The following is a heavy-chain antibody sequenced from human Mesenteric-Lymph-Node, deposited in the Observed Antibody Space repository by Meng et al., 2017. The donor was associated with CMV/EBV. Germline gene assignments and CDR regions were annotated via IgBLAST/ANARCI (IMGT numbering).Heavy chain of an antibody. V-gene: IGHV3-33*08. Sequence: GESLKISCAASGFTFSSYSMNWVRQAPGKGLEWVAVIWHDGSTKYYADSVKGRFTISRDNSKNMLYLQMNSLRAEDTAVYYCAKWKREIDYYWYGMDVWGQGTTVTVSS. CDR1: GFTFSSYS. CDR2: IWHDGSTK. D-gene: IGHD1-26*01. J-gene: IGHJ6*02. CDR3: AKWKREIDYYWYGMDV.